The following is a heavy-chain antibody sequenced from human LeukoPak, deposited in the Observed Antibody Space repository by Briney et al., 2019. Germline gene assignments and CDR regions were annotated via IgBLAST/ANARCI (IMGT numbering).Heavy chain of an antibody. Sequence: ASVKASCKASGYTFTSYGISWVRQAPGQGLEWMGWISGNNGDTKYAQKFQGRVTLTTDTSMSAAYIELRSLRSDDTAVYYCARAGGYSYGLDAFDIWGQGTMVTVSS. CDR3: ARAGGYSYGLDAFDI. D-gene: IGHD5-18*01. J-gene: IGHJ3*02. CDR2: ISGNNGDT. CDR1: GYTFTSYG. V-gene: IGHV1-18*01.